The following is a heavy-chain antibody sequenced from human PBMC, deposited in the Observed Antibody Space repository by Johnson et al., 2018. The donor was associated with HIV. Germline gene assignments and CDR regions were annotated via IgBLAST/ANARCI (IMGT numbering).Heavy chain of an antibody. CDR3: ARADGSGSYFGFEI. CDR1: GFTFSSYA. V-gene: IGHV3-30*14. CDR2: ISYDGSNK. D-gene: IGHD3-10*01. Sequence: QVRLVESGGGLVQPGGSLRLSCAASGFTFSSYAMHWVRQAPGKGLEWVAVISYDGSNKYYADSVKGRFTISRDSSKNTVYLQMNSLRAEDTAIYYCARADGSGSYFGFEIWGQGTMVTVSS. J-gene: IGHJ3*02.